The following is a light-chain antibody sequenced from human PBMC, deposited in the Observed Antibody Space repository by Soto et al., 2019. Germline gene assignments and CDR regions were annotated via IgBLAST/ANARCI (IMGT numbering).Light chain of an antibody. CDR1: SRHSKYA. CDR3: QTWGSGLQV. J-gene: IGLJ1*01. V-gene: IGLV4-69*01. Sequence: QLVLTQSPSASASLGASVKLTCTLSSRHSKYAIAWHQKQPEKGPQFLMKVNSDGSHTKGDGIPDRFSGSSSGTERYLTISSLQSEDEADYYCQTWGSGLQVFGTGTKVTVL. CDR2: VNSDGSH.